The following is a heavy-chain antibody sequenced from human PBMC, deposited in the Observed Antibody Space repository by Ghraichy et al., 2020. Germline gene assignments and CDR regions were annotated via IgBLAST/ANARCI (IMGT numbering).Heavy chain of an antibody. CDR2: ISGSGGIT. CDR3: ARDIVWGSYSQKDY. Sequence: LSLTCAASGFTFNRYAMSWVRQAPGKGLEWVSAISGSGGITYYADSVKGRFTISRDNSKNTLYLQMNSLRAEDTAVYYCARDIVWGSYSQKDYWGQGTLVTVSS. CDR1: GFTFNRYA. J-gene: IGHJ4*02. D-gene: IGHD3-16*01. V-gene: IGHV3-23*01.